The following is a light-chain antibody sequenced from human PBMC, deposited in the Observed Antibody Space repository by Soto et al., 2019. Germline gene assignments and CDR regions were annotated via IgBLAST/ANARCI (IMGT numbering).Light chain of an antibody. V-gene: IGKV1-33*01. Sequence: IWMTQSPCLLSASTGDRVTIRSQASQNINNYLNCYQQKPGRARKLLSYDASNLEAGVPSRFRGSGCGKDCTFTISPLHPEDIATYYCQQYENLPTFGQGTLLEI. J-gene: IGKJ5*01. CDR2: DAS. CDR3: QQYENLPT. CDR1: QNINNY.